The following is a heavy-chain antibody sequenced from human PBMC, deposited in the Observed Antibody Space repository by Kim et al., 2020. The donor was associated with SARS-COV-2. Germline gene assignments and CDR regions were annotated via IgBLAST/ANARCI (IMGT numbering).Heavy chain of an antibody. CDR1: GGSFSGYY. CDR2: INHSGST. V-gene: IGHV4-34*01. CDR3: ARGGWFDP. J-gene: IGHJ5*02. Sequence: SDTLSLTCAVYGGSFSGYYWSWIRQPPGKGLEWIGEINHSGSTNYNPSLKSRVTISVDTSKNQFSLKLSSVTAADTAVYYCARGGWFDPWGQGTLVTVSS.